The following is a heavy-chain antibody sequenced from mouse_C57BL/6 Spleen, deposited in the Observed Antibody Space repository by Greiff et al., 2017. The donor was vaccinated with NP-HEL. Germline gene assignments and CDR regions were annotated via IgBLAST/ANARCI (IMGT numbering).Heavy chain of an antibody. CDR3: AAYYYGFPFAY. V-gene: IGHV1-82*01. D-gene: IGHD1-1*01. J-gene: IGHJ3*01. CDR2: IYPGDGDT. Sequence: VQLQQSGPELVKPGASVKISCKASGYAFSSSWMNWVKQRPGKGLEWIGRIYPGDGDTNYNGKFKGKATLTADKSSSTAYMQLSSLTSEDSAVYFCAAYYYGFPFAYWGQGTLVTVSA. CDR1: GYAFSSSW.